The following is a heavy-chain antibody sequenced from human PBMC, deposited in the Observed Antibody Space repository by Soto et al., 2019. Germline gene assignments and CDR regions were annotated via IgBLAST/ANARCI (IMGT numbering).Heavy chain of an antibody. CDR3: ARPRIAARNWFDP. CDR1: GYSFTSYW. J-gene: IGHJ5*02. D-gene: IGHD6-25*01. V-gene: IGHV5-51*01. Sequence: GESLKISCKGSGYSFTSYWSGWVRQMPGKGLEWMGIIYPGDSDTRYSPSFQGQVTISADKSISTAYLQWSSLKASDTAMYYCARPRIAARNWFDPWGQGTRVTV. CDR2: IYPGDSDT.